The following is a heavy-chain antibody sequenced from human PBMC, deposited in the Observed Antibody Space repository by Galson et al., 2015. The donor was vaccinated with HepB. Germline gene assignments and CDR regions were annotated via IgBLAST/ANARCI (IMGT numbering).Heavy chain of an antibody. V-gene: IGHV3-30*18. Sequence: SLRLSCAASGFTFSSYGMHWVRQAPGKGLEWVAVISYDGSNKYYADSVKGRFTISRDNSKNTLYLQMNSLRAEDTAVYYCAKPPSQREAFDIWGQGTMVTVSS. J-gene: IGHJ3*02. CDR1: GFTFSSYG. D-gene: IGHD1-1*01. CDR3: AKPPSQREAFDI. CDR2: ISYDGSNK.